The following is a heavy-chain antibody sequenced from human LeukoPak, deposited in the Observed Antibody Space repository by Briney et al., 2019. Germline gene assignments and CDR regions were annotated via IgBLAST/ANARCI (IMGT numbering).Heavy chain of an antibody. D-gene: IGHD6-13*01. J-gene: IGHJ4*02. Sequence: SETLSLTCAVYGGSLSGYYWSWIRQPPGKGLEWIGEINHSGSTNYNPSLKSRVTISVDTSKNQFSLKLSSVTAADTAVYYCARRIAAAGRDFDYWGQGTLVTVSS. CDR1: GGSLSGYY. V-gene: IGHV4-34*01. CDR2: INHSGST. CDR3: ARRIAAAGRDFDY.